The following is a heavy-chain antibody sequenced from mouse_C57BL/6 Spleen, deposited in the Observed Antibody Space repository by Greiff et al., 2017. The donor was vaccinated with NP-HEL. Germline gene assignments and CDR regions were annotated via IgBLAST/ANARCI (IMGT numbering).Heavy chain of an antibody. V-gene: IGHV1-80*01. D-gene: IGHD2-5*01. Sequence: VQLQQSGAELVKPGASVKISCKASGYAFSSYWMNWVKQRPGKGLEWIGQIYPGDGDTNYNGKFKGKATLTADKSSSTAYMQLSSLTSEDSAVYFCAREENYSNLYWYFDVWGTGTTVTVSS. CDR3: AREENYSNLYWYFDV. CDR2: IYPGDGDT. J-gene: IGHJ1*03. CDR1: GYAFSSYW.